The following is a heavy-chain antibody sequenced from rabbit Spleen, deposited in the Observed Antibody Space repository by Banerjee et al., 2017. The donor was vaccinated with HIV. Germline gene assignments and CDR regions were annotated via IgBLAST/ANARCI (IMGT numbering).Heavy chain of an antibody. Sequence: QEQLVESGGGLVQPTGSLTLTCKASGFSFGDRDVMCWVRQAPGKGLEWIACINASTGKPVYATWASARFTISRTSSTTVTLRMTSLTAADRATYFCARDLVGVIGWNFYLCGPGTLVTVS. CDR3: ARDLVGVIGWNFYL. J-gene: IGHJ4*01. CDR1: GFSFGDRDV. CDR2: INASTGKP. D-gene: IGHD1-1*01. V-gene: IGHV1S45*01.